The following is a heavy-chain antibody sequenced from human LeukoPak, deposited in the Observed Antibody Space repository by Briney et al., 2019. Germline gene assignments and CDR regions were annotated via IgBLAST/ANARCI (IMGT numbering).Heavy chain of an antibody. V-gene: IGHV4-59*12. Sequence: SETLSLTCTVSGGSISSDYWQWIRQPPGKGLEWVGYIYNSGNNKYNPSLKSRVTISVDTSKNQFSLKLSSVTAADTAVYYCARGRRGVTMVRGVTYNWFDPWGQGTLVTVSS. J-gene: IGHJ5*02. CDR3: ARGRRGVTMVRGVTYNWFDP. CDR1: GGSISSDY. CDR2: IYNSGNN. D-gene: IGHD3-10*01.